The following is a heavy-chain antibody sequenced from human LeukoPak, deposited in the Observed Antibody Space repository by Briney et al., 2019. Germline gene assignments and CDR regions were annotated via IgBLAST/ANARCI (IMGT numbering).Heavy chain of an antibody. D-gene: IGHD2-21*02. CDR2: INHSGST. J-gene: IGHJ4*02. CDR3: ARGGIVVVTAIYY. Sequence: KPSETLSLTCAVYGGSFSGYYWSWIRQPPGKGLEWIGEINHSGSTNYNPSLKSRVTISVDTSKNQFSLKLSSVTAADTAVYYCARGGIVVVTAIYYWGQGTLVTVSS. CDR1: GGSFSGYY. V-gene: IGHV4-34*01.